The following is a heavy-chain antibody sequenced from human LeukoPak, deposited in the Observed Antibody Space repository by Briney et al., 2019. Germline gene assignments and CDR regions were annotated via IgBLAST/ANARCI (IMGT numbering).Heavy chain of an antibody. CDR1: GFTFDDYG. CDR2: INWNGGST. CDR3: ARDPNGNHRPYYFDY. Sequence: SGGSLRLSCAASGFTFDDYGMRWVRQAPGKGLEWVSGINWNGGSTGYADSVKGRFTISRDNAKNSLYLQMNSLRAEDTALYYCARDPNGNHRPYYFDYWGQGTLVTVSS. J-gene: IGHJ4*02. V-gene: IGHV3-20*04. D-gene: IGHD4-23*01.